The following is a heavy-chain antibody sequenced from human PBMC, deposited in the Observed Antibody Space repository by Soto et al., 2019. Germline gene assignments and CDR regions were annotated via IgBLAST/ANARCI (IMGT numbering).Heavy chain of an antibody. CDR3: ARDRIAVAGTGGGGFDY. CDR1: GGSISSGGYY. V-gene: IGHV4-31*03. Sequence: QVQLQESGPGLVKPSQTLSLTCTVSGGSISSGGYYWSWIRQHPGKGLEWIGYIYYSGSTYYNPSLKSRVTISVDTDKNRFALKLSSVTAADTAVYYCARDRIAVAGTGGGGFDYWGQGTLVTVSS. CDR2: IYYSGST. J-gene: IGHJ4*02. D-gene: IGHD6-19*01.